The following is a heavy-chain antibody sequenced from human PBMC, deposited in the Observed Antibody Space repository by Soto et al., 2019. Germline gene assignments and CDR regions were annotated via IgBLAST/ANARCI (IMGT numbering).Heavy chain of an antibody. J-gene: IGHJ5*02. Sequence: SETLCLTCSFSVYSITAGGYYWSWIRQHPGKGLEWIGSFYSSGSIIYNPSLKSRVSISGDTSRNQFSMTLTSVTAADTALYYCARMYSSGSGWFHPWGQGTMVTVSS. CDR3: ARMYSSGSGWFHP. CDR1: VYSITAGGYY. V-gene: IGHV4-31*03. D-gene: IGHD3-22*01. CDR2: FYSSGSI.